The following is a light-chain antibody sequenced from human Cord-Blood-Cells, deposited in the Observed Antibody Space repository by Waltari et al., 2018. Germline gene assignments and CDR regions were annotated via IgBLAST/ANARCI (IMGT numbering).Light chain of an antibody. CDR3: QQYNNWPLT. CDR1: QSVSST. Sequence: EIVMTQSPATLSVSPGERPPLSCRASQSVSSTLAWYQQKPGQAPRLLIYGASTRATGIPARFSGSGSGTEFTLTISSLQSEDFAVYYCQQYNNWPLTFGGGTKVEIK. V-gene: IGKV3-15*01. CDR2: GAS. J-gene: IGKJ4*01.